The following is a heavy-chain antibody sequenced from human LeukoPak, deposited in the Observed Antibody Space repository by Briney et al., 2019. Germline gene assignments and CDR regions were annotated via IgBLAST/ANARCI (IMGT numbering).Heavy chain of an antibody. J-gene: IGHJ4*02. Sequence: GGSLRLSCAASGVTFSSYGMHWVRQAPGKGLEWVALISSDGNDKLYGDSVKGRFTISRDDSKSTLYLQMNSLRAEDTAVYYCAKALSLITGDPFDYWGQGTLVTVSS. D-gene: IGHD7-27*01. CDR2: ISSDGNDK. CDR1: GVTFSSYG. CDR3: AKALSLITGDPFDY. V-gene: IGHV3-30*18.